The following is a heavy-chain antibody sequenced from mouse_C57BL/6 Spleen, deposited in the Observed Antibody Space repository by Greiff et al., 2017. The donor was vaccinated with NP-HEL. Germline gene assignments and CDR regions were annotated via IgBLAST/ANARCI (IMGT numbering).Heavy chain of an antibody. CDR3: AGCCGSRPYWYFDV. CDR1: GYTFTSYW. Sequence: QVQLQQSGAELVRPGSSVKLSCKASGYTFTSYWMHWVQQRPIQGLEWIGNIDPSGSETHYTQKFKDKATLTVDKSSSTAYIKLSSLPSEDSAVYYCAGCCGSRPYWYFDVWGTGTTVTVSS. J-gene: IGHJ1*03. CDR2: IDPSGSET. D-gene: IGHD1-1*01. V-gene: IGHV1-52*01.